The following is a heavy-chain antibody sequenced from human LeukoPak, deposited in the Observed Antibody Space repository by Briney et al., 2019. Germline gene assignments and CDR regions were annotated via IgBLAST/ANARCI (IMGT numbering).Heavy chain of an antibody. D-gene: IGHD3-10*01. CDR3: ARLYYYGSGSYIDY. V-gene: IGHV1-2*02. Sequence: ASVKVSCKASGYTFTGYYMHWVRQAPGQGLEWMGWINPNSGGTNYAQKFQGRVTMTRDTSISTAYMELSRLRSDDTAVYYCARLYYYGSGSYIDYWGQGTLVTVSS. J-gene: IGHJ4*02. CDR2: INPNSGGT. CDR1: GYTFTGYY.